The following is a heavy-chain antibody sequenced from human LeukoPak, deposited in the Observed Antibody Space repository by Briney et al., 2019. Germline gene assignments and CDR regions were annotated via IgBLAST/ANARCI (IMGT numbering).Heavy chain of an antibody. D-gene: IGHD2/OR15-2a*01. V-gene: IGHV3-23*01. CDR3: AKGGDASYVGMDV. Sequence: GRSLRLSCAASGFTFSSYAMSWVRQAPGKGLEWVSAISGSGGSTYYADSVKGRFTISRDNSKNTLYLQMNSLRAEDTAVYYCAKGGDASYVGMDVWGQGTTVTVSS. CDR1: GFTFSSYA. CDR2: ISGSGGST. J-gene: IGHJ6*02.